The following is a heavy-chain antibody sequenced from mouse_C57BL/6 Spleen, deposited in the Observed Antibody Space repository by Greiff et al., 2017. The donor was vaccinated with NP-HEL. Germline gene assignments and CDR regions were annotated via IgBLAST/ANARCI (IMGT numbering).Heavy chain of an antibody. CDR1: GYAFSSYW. Sequence: QVQLQQSGAELVKPGASVKISCKASGYAFSSYWMNWVKQRPGKGLEWIGQIYPGDGDTNYNGKFKGKATLTADKSSSTAYMQLSSLTSEDSAVYVCARAFTTVVAHYYAMDCWGQGTSVTVSS. D-gene: IGHD1-1*01. V-gene: IGHV1-80*01. J-gene: IGHJ4*01. CDR2: IYPGDGDT. CDR3: ARAFTTVVAHYYAMDC.